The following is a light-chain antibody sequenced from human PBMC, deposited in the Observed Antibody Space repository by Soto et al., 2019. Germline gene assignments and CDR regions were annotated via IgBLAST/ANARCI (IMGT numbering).Light chain of an antibody. CDR3: QQYHRWPIT. CDR1: QRIDSS. V-gene: IGKV3-15*01. CDR2: GAS. J-gene: IGKJ5*01. Sequence: EVVMTQSPATLSVSPGETATLSCRASQRIDSSVARYQQIPGQPPRLLIFGASTKVTDIPARFSGSGSGTEFTLTISSLQSEDFGVYYCQQYHRWPITFGQGTRLEI.